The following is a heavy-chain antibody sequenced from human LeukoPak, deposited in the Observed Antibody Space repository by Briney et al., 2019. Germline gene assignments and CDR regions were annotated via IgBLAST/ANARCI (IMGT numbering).Heavy chain of an antibody. V-gene: IGHV4-34*01. J-gene: IGHJ6*02. CDR2: IDYSGTT. Sequence: SETLSLTCAVYGGSFKHPYWNWIRQPPGGGREWIGDIDYSGTTNYNPSLKGRVILSVDMSKNQFSLKLSSVTAADTAVYYCARGLSGGYTRNFGIYYYGLDVWGQGTTVTVSS. CDR3: ARGLSGGYTRNFGIYYYGLDV. D-gene: IGHD2-15*01. CDR1: GGSFKHPY.